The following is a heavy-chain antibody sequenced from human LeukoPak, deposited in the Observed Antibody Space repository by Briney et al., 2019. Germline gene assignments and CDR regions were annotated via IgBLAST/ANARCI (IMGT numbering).Heavy chain of an antibody. V-gene: IGHV4-59*01. CDR2: IYYSGST. CDR3: ARAEWGTSSKFDY. CDR1: GGSISSYY. J-gene: IGHJ4*02. D-gene: IGHD6-6*01. Sequence: PSETLSLTCTVSGGSISSYYWSWTRQPPGKGLEWIGYIYYSGSTNYNPSLKSRVTISIDTSKNQFSLKLSSVTAADTAVYYCARAEWGTSSKFDYWGQGTLVTVSS.